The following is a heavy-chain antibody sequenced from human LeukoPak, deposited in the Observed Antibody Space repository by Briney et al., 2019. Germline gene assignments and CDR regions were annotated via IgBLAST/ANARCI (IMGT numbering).Heavy chain of an antibody. CDR3: ARQFWSGYYSYYFDY. CDR1: GGSISSSSYY. Sequence: SETLSLTCTISGGSISSSSYYWGWIRQPPGKGLEWIGSIYYSGSTYYNPSLKSRVTISVDTSKNQFSLKLSSVTAADTAVYYCARQFWSGYYSYYFDYWGQGTLVTVPS. CDR2: IYYSGST. J-gene: IGHJ4*02. V-gene: IGHV4-39*01. D-gene: IGHD3-3*01.